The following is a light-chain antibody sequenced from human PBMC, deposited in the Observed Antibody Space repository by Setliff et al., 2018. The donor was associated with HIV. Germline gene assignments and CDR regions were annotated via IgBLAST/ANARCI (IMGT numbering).Light chain of an antibody. Sequence: QSALTQPDSVSGSPGQSITISCTGTSNDVGRYDLVSWYQQHPARAPEFIIYQATRRPSGVSNRFSGSKTGNVASLTISGLQAEDEADYYCCSNTGSNTFVCGTGTKVTV. CDR2: QAT. J-gene: IGLJ1*01. CDR3: CSNTGSNTFV. V-gene: IGLV2-23*01. CDR1: SNDVGRYDL.